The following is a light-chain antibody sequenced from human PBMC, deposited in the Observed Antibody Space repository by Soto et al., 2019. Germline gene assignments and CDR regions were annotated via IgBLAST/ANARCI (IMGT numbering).Light chain of an antibody. V-gene: IGLV2-23*02. CDR3: CSYAGTVTWV. Sequence: QSALTQPASVSGSPGQSITISCTGTRSEIGSYNLVSWYQQHPGKAPKLIIYEVTKRPSGVSNRLSGSKSGNTASLTISGLQTEDEADYYCCSYAGTVTWVFGGGTKLTVL. CDR2: EVT. J-gene: IGLJ3*02. CDR1: RSEIGSYNL.